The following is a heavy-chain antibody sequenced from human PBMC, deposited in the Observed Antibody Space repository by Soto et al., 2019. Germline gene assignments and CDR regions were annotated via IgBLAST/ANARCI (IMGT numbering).Heavy chain of an antibody. CDR1: GYTFTNYG. Sequence: ASVKVSFKVSGYTFTNYGINWVRQAPGQGLEWVGWFNPANRNTNYAQKFQDRVSMTTDTSTNTAYMELRGLRSDDTAVYYCARVRFGDPFDFWGQGTLVTVSS. J-gene: IGHJ4*02. D-gene: IGHD2-21*02. CDR3: ARVRFGDPFDF. CDR2: FNPANRNT. V-gene: IGHV1-18*01.